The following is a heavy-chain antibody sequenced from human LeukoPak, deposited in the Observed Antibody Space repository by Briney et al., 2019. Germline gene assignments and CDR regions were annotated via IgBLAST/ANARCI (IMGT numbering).Heavy chain of an antibody. CDR2: ISGTADSK. J-gene: IGHJ3*02. CDR1: RFTFRNYA. Sequence: GGSLRLSCAASRFTFRNYAMSWVRQAPGRGLERLCIISGTADSKYYADSVKGRFTISRDNPRSTLYLEMNIPRAEDTAVYYCAKADATIGGAFDTWGQGTMVIVSS. CDR3: AKADATIGGAFDT. D-gene: IGHD3-16*01. V-gene: IGHV3-23*01.